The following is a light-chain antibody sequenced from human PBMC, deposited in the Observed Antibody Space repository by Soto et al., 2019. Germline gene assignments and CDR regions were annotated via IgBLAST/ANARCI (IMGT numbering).Light chain of an antibody. CDR2: GAS. CDR3: QQYGSSPT. V-gene: IGKV3-20*01. Sequence: EIGLTQSPGTLSLSPGERATLSCRASQSVNSNYLAWYQQKPGQAPSLLIYGASSRATGIPDRISGSGSGTDFTLTISRLEPEDFAVYYCQQYGSSPTFGQGTKVEIK. J-gene: IGKJ1*01. CDR1: QSVNSNY.